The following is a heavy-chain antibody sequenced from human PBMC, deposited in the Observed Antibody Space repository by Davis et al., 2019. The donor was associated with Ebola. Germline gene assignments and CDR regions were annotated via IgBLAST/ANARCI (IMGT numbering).Heavy chain of an antibody. CDR2: IYYSGST. CDR3: ARDPYCSSTSCYAGAGY. Sequence: MPSETLSLTCTVSGGSISSYYWSWIRQPPGKGLEWIGYIYYSGSTNYNPSPKSRVTISVDTSKNQFSLKLSSVTAADTAVYYCARDPYCSSTSCYAGAGYWGQGTLVTVSS. V-gene: IGHV4-59*01. CDR1: GGSISSYY. D-gene: IGHD2-2*01. J-gene: IGHJ4*02.